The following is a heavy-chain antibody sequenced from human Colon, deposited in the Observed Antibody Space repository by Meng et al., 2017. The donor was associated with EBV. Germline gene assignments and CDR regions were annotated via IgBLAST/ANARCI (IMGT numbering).Heavy chain of an antibody. D-gene: IGHD6-19*01. V-gene: IGHV4-31*02. CDR2: IYYSGST. J-gene: IGHJ4*02. CDR3: ARVSSGWDYFDY. CDR1: GGSVSSGGYC. Sequence: LLQDDGPGFVQSSPPASLTSTVSGGSVSSGGYCWTWIRQHPGNGLEWFGHIYYSGSTFYNPSLKRRVIISIDTSKHQFSLNLRSVTAADTAVYYCARVSSGWDYFDYWGQGTLVTVSS.